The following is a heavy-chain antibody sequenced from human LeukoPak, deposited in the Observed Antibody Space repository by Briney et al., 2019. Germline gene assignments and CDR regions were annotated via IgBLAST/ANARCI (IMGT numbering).Heavy chain of an antibody. Sequence: PGGSLRLSCAASGFTFSSYAMHWVRQAPGKGLEWVAVISYDGSNKYYADSVKGRFTISRDNSKNTLYLQMNSLRAEDTAVYYCAKDQPLVTPDGMDVWGQGTTVTVSS. CDR1: GFTFSSYA. CDR2: ISYDGSNK. D-gene: IGHD1-14*01. CDR3: AKDQPLVTPDGMDV. V-gene: IGHV3-30*04. J-gene: IGHJ6*02.